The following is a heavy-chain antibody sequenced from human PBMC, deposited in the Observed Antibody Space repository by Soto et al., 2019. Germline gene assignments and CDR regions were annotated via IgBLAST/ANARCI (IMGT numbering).Heavy chain of an antibody. CDR1: GFTFSHFA. D-gene: IGHD5-12*01. V-gene: IGHV3-30-3*01. Sequence: GGSLRLSCEGSGFTFSHFAMHWVRQAPGGGLEWVAVISRDGSSTYYGDSVKGRFTVSRDNAKNSVFLSMTSLRADDTAVFYCARSRNGSVPDYINIWGQVTLVTVSS. CDR2: ISRDGSST. J-gene: IGHJ4*02. CDR3: ARSRNGSVPDYINI.